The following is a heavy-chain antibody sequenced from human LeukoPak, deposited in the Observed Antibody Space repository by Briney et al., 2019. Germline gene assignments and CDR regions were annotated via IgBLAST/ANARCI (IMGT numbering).Heavy chain of an antibody. J-gene: IGHJ4*02. CDR1: GFTFSNYA. Sequence: GGSLRLSCSASGFTFSNYAIEWVRQAAGEGLEYVSTISDNGGNTNYAESVKGRFTISRDNSKNTLYLQMSSLRPEDTAVYYCVKAAGSWYGYFDYWGQGTLVTVSS. V-gene: IGHV3-64D*06. CDR3: VKAAGSWYGYFDY. CDR2: ISDNGGNT. D-gene: IGHD6-13*01.